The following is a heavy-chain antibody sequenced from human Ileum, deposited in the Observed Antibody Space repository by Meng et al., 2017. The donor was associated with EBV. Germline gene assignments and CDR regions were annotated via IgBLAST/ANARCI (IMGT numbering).Heavy chain of an antibody. D-gene: IGHD2-21*01. CDR2: IYNSGST. CDR3: AREGRSHQVGVSVY. V-gene: IGHV4-30-4*01. Sequence: QVRLHESGPGLLKPSQTLSLTCTGSGGSISSGDYYWSWIRQPPGKGLEWIGYIYNSGSTYYNPSLKSRVTISVDTSKNQFSLKLRFVTAADTAVYYCAREGRSHQVGVSVYWGQGNLVTVSS. J-gene: IGHJ4*02. CDR1: GGSISSGDYY.